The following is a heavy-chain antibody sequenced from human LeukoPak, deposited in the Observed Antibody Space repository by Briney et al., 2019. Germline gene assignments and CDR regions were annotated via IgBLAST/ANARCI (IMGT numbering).Heavy chain of an antibody. V-gene: IGHV4-59*01. CDR1: GGSISSYY. CDR3: ARDEVGGDYRWFDP. CDR2: IYYSGST. J-gene: IGHJ5*02. Sequence: SETLSLTCTVSGGSISSYYWSWIRQPPGKGLEWIGYIYYSGSTNYNPSLKSRVTISVDTSKNQFSLKLSSVAAADTAVYYCARDEVGGDYRWFDPWGQGTLVTVSS. D-gene: IGHD4-17*01.